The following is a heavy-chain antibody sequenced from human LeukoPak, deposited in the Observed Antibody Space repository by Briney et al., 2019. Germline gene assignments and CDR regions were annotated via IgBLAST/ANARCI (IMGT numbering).Heavy chain of an antibody. CDR3: AVLSYDSSGYYYPFDY. CDR1: GYTFTSYA. J-gene: IGHJ4*02. D-gene: IGHD3-22*01. Sequence: ASVKVSCKASGYTFTSYAMNWVRQAPGQGLEWMGWINTNTGNPTYAQGFTGRFVFSLDTSVSTAYLQISSLKAEDTAVYYCAVLSYDSSGYYYPFDYWGQGTLVTVSS. CDR2: INTNTGNP. V-gene: IGHV7-4-1*02.